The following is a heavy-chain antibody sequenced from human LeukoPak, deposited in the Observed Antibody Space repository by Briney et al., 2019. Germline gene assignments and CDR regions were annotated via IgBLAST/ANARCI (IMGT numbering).Heavy chain of an antibody. CDR1: GFTFSSYS. D-gene: IGHD6-6*01. Sequence: PGGSLRLSCAASGFTFSSYSMNWVRQAPGKGLEWVSYISSGSSTIYYADSVKGRFTISRDNAKNSLYLQMNSLRVEDMAVYYCAREGLWGAARDAFDIWGQGTMVTVSS. V-gene: IGHV3-48*04. CDR2: ISSGSSTI. CDR3: AREGLWGAARDAFDI. J-gene: IGHJ3*02.